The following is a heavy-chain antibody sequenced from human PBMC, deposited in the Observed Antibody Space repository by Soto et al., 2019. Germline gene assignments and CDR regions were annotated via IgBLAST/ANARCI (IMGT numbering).Heavy chain of an antibody. CDR2: ISAHNGNT. Sequence: QVQLVQSGAEVKKPGASVKVSCKASGYTFTSYGISWVRQAPGQGLEWMGWISAHNGNTSYAQKIKGRVTMTTDTCTSTAYMELRSLRSDDTAVYYCARDRGIWSGTTTVVDYWGQGTLVTVSS. CDR3: ARDRGIWSGTTTVVDY. J-gene: IGHJ4*02. CDR1: GYTFTSYG. D-gene: IGHD4-17*01. V-gene: IGHV1-18*01.